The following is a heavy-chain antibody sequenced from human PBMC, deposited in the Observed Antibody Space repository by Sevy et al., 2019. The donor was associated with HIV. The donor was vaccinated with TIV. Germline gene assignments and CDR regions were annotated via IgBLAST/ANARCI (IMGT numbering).Heavy chain of an antibody. J-gene: IGHJ6*02. Sequence: GGSLRLSCAASGFAFTNYYAMHWVRQAPGKGLEWVALISYEGSDKYYADSVKGRFTISRDNFKNTLYLQMNSLTTEDTAVYYCARPRANYVDHYFFYDMDVWGQGTTVTVSS. CDR2: ISYEGSDK. V-gene: IGHV3-30-3*01. CDR3: ARPRANYVDHYFFYDMDV. CDR1: GFAFTNYYA. D-gene: IGHD4-17*01.